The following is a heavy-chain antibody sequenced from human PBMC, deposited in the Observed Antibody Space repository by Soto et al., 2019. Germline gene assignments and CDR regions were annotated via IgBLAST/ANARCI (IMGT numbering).Heavy chain of an antibody. CDR1: GESINSGGYY. V-gene: IGHV4-31*01. CDR3: TRDSSSSSAADY. CDR2: IYDSESA. Sequence: QVQLQESGPGLVKASQTLSLICSVSGESINSGGYYWSWIRHHPGKGLEWIGYIYDSESAYYNPSLSGPVTISMDTYKNHVAVELSAVTAADTAVYYCTRDSSSSSAADYWGQGTLVTVSS. J-gene: IGHJ4*02. D-gene: IGHD6-6*01.